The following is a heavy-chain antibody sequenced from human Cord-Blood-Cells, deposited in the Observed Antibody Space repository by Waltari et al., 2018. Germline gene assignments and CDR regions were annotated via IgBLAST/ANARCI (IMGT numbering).Heavy chain of an antibody. CDR1: GGSFSGYY. J-gene: IGHJ2*01. CDR2: INHSGST. V-gene: IGHV4-34*01. CDR3: ARGRDWGRNFDL. D-gene: IGHD7-27*01. Sequence: QVQLQQWGAGLLKPSETLSLTCAVYGGSFSGYYWGWIRRPPGTGLAWIGEINHSGSTNSNPSLKCRVTISVDTSKIQFSLKLSSVTAADTAVYYCARGRDWGRNFDLWGRGTLVTVSS.